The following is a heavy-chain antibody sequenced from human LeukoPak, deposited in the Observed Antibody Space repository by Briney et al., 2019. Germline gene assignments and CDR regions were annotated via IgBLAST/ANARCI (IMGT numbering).Heavy chain of an antibody. D-gene: IGHD3-3*01. V-gene: IGHV1-18*01. Sequence: EASVKVSCKASGYTFTSYGISWVRQAPGQGLEWMGWISAYNGNTNYAQKLQGRVTMTTDTSTSTAYMELRSLRSDDTAVYYCARDTKRVYYDFWSGSKGFDLWGQGTLVTVSS. CDR2: ISAYNGNT. J-gene: IGHJ5*02. CDR1: GYTFTSYG. CDR3: ARDTKRVYYDFWSGSKGFDL.